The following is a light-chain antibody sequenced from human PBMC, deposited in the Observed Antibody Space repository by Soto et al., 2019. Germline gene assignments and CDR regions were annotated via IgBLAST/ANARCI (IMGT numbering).Light chain of an antibody. CDR3: QQYNSYWT. CDR1: QSISSY. CDR2: AAS. J-gene: IGKJ1*01. V-gene: IGKV1-39*01. Sequence: IQLTQSPSSLSASVGDRVTITCRASQSISSYLNWYQQKPGKAPKLLIYAASSLQSGVPSRFSGSGSGTEFTLTISRLQPDDFATYYRQQYNSYWTFGQGTKVDIK.